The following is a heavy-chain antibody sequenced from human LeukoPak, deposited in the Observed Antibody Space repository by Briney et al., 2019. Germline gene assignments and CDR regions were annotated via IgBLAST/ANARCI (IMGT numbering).Heavy chain of an antibody. V-gene: IGHV1-2*02. CDR3: ARGRVVYYYMDV. CDR2: INPNSGGT. CDR1: GYTFTGYY. Sequence: ASVKVSCKASGYTFTGYYMHWVRQAPGQGLEWMGWINPNSGGTNYAQKFQGRVTITRNTSISTAYMELSSLRSEDTAVYYCARGRVVYYYMDVWGKGTTVTVSS. J-gene: IGHJ6*03. D-gene: IGHD3-3*01.